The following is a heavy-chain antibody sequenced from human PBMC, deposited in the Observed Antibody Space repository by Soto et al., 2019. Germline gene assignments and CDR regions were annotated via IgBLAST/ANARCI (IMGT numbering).Heavy chain of an antibody. V-gene: IGHV1-3*01. CDR2: INAGNGNT. Sequence: ASVKVSVKASGYTFTSYAMHSVRQAPGQRLEWMGWINAGNGNTKYSQKFQGRVTITRDTSASTAYMELSSLRSEDTAVYYCARGGYYRNAFDIWGQGTMVTV. CDR3: ARGGYYRNAFDI. D-gene: IGHD4-4*01. CDR1: GYTFTSYA. J-gene: IGHJ3*02.